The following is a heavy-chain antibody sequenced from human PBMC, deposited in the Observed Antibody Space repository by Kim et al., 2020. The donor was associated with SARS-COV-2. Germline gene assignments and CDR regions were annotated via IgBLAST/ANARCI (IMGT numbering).Heavy chain of an antibody. CDR2: IFSGGST. CDR3: ARGVLPAAISFAFDI. D-gene: IGHD2-2*01. V-gene: IGHV3-53*01. Sequence: GGSLRLSCAASGFTVSSNYMNWVRQAPGKGLEWVSVIFSGGSTYYADSVKGRFTTSRDNSKNTLYLQMNRLRAEDTAVYYCARGVLPAAISFAFDIWGQGTMVTVSS. J-gene: IGHJ3*02. CDR1: GFTVSSNY.